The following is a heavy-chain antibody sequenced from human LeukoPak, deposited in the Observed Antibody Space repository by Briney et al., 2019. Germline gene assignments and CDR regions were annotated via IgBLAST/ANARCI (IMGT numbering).Heavy chain of an antibody. CDR3: ARGPYYYGSGSYYAPTYYYYYGMDV. V-gene: IGHV4-59*12. CDR1: GGSISNYW. Sequence: SETLSLTCTVSGGSISNYWWSWIRQPPGKGLEWIGYVFDSGGTNYNPSLKSRVTISVDTSKKQFSLKLSSVTAADTAVYYCARGPYYYGSGSYYAPTYYYYYGMDVWGQGTTVTVSS. CDR2: VFDSGGT. D-gene: IGHD3-10*01. J-gene: IGHJ6*02.